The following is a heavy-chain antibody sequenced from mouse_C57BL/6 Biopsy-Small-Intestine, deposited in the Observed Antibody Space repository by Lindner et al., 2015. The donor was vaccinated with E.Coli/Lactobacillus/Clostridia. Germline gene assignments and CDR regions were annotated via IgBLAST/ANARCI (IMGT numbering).Heavy chain of an antibody. CDR2: ISSGSSTI. J-gene: IGHJ2*01. CDR1: GFTFSDFG. Sequence: VQLQESGGDLVKPGGSLKLSCAASGFTFSDFGMHWVRQAPEKGLEWVAYISSGSSTIYYADTVKGRFTISRDNAKNTLFLQMTSLRSEDTAMYYCARDYAGSDYWGQGHHSHSLL. CDR3: ARDYAGSDY. V-gene: IGHV5-17*01. D-gene: IGHD1-1*01.